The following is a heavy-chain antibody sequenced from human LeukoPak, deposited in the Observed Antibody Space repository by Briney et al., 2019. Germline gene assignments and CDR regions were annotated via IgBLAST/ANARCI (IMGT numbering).Heavy chain of an antibody. CDR3: VSKRGSGWYGFDY. D-gene: IGHD6-19*01. V-gene: IGHV3-21*01. CDR1: GFTFSSYS. Sequence: GGSLRLSCAASGFTFSSYSMNWVRQAPGKGLEWVSSISSSSSYMYYADSVKGRFTISRDNAKNSLYLQMNSLRAEDTAVYYCVSKRGSGWYGFDYWGQGTLVTVSS. J-gene: IGHJ4*02. CDR2: ISSSSSYM.